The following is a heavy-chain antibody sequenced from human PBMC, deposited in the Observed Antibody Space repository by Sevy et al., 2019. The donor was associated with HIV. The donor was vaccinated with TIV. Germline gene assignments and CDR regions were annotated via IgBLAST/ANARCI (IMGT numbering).Heavy chain of an antibody. Sequence: ASVKVSYKASGGTFSSYAISWVRQAPGQGLEWMGGLIPIFGTANYAQKFQGRVTITADESTSTAYMELSSLRSEDTAVYYCAREYSSSDGAPGVFDYWAQGTLVTVSS. J-gene: IGHJ4*02. CDR1: GGTFSSYA. CDR2: LIPIFGTA. CDR3: AREYSSSDGAPGVFDY. D-gene: IGHD6-6*01. V-gene: IGHV1-69*13.